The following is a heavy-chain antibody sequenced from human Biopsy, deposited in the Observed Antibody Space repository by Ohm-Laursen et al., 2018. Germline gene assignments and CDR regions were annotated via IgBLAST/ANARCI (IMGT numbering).Heavy chain of an antibody. CDR1: GFTLSNYG. J-gene: IGHJ4*02. V-gene: IGHV3-30*18. Sequence: SLRLSCTASGFTLSNYGMHWVRQAPGRGLEWVAAVSSDGKNKHYADSVQGRFTISRDNSKNTVDLQMGSLRAEDTAVYYCAKGLYSGSYYYDSWGQGTLVTVSS. CDR3: AKGLYSGSYYYDS. CDR2: VSSDGKNK. D-gene: IGHD1-26*01.